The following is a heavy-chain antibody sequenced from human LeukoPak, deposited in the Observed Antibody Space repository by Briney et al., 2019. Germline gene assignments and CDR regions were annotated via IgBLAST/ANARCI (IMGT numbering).Heavy chain of an antibody. CDR3: ARLSAYYYGSYFYYYMDV. Sequence: QPGGSLRLSCAASGFTFSSYWMTWVRQSPGKGPEWVANIKQDESERYTVDSVKGRFTISRDNAKNSVYLQMNSLRAEDTALYYCARLSAYYYGSYFYYYMDVWGKGTTVTVSS. J-gene: IGHJ6*03. V-gene: IGHV3-7*01. CDR2: IKQDESER. CDR1: GFTFSSYW. D-gene: IGHD3-10*01.